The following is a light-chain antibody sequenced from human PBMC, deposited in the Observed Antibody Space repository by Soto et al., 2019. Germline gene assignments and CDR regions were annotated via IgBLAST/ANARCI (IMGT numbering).Light chain of an antibody. CDR3: QQYGSSPGT. CDR1: QSVSNNY. CDR2: GAS. V-gene: IGKV3-20*01. J-gene: IGKJ1*01. Sequence: EIVLTQSPGTLSLSPGERATLSCRASQSVSNNYLAWYQQKPGQAPRLLIYGASNRATGIPDRFSGSGSATDFTLTISRLEPEDFAVYYCQQYGSSPGTFGQGTKVDIK.